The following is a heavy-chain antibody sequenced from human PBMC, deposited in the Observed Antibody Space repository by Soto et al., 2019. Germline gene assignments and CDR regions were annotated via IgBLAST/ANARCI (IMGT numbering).Heavy chain of an antibody. J-gene: IGHJ3*02. V-gene: IGHV3-23*01. CDR2: ISAGGTNT. CDR1: GFSFSTYA. CDR3: AKLSAADAFDI. Sequence: GGSLRVSCAASGFSFSTYAMSWGRQAPWKGLYWVSFISAGGTNTYYADSVRGRFTISRDNSKNTLYLQLNSLRAEDTAVYYCAKLSAADAFDIWGQGTMVTVSS.